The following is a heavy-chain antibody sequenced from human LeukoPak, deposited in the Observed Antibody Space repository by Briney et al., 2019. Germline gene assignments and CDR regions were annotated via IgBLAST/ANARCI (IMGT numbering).Heavy chain of an antibody. CDR1: GGSISSYY. Sequence: SETLSLTCTVSGGSISSYYWSWIRQPPGKGLEWIGYIYYSGSTNYNPSLKSRVTISVDTSKNQFSLKLSSVTAADTAVYYCARMSQSYYHGSGPAAAYFDYWGQGTLVTVSS. J-gene: IGHJ4*02. CDR2: IYYSGST. V-gene: IGHV4-59*08. CDR3: ARMSQSYYHGSGPAAAYFDY. D-gene: IGHD3-10*01.